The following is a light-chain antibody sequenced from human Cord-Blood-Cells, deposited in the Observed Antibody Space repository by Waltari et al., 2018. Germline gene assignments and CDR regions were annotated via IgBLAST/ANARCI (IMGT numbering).Light chain of an antibody. CDR2: AAS. V-gene: IGKV1-8*01. Sequence: AIRITQSPSSLSASTGDRVTITCRASQAISSYLAWYQQKPGKAPKLLIYAASTLQSGVPSRFSGSGSGTDFTLTIGCLQSEDFATYSCQQYYSYPWTFGQGTKVEIK. J-gene: IGKJ1*01. CDR1: QAISSY. CDR3: QQYYSYPWT.